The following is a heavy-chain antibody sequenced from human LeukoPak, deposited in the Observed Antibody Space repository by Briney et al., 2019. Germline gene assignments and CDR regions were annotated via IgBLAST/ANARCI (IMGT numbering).Heavy chain of an antibody. J-gene: IGHJ4*02. V-gene: IGHV3-74*01. D-gene: IGHD3-22*01. CDR2: INSDGSST. CDR1: GFTFSSYW. Sequence: GGSLRLSCAASGFTFSSYWMHWVRQAPGKGLVWVSRINSDGSSTSYADSVKGRFTISRDNAKNSLYLQMNSLRAEDTAVYYCARRGTYYYDSSGYEIDYWGQGTLVTVSS. CDR3: ARRGTYYYDSSGYEIDY.